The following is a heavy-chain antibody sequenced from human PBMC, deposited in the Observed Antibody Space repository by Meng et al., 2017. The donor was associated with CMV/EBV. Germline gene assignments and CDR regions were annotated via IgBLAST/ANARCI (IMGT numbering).Heavy chain of an antibody. D-gene: IGHD3-22*01. CDR1: GFPFSSYG. V-gene: IGHV3-30*02. J-gene: IGHJ3*02. Sequence: GESLKIPFSASGFPFSSYGMHWVRQTPGKGLEWVASIRYDGSNKYSADSVKGRFTISRDNSENTLYLQMNGLRTEDTAVYYCARDSRSVVMTHFYDAFDIWGQGTMVTVSS. CDR3: ARDSRSVVMTHFYDAFDI. CDR2: IRYDGSNK.